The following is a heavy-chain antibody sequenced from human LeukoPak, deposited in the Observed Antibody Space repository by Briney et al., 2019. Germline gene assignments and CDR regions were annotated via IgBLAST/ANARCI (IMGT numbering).Heavy chain of an antibody. Sequence: PGGSLRLSCAASGFHVITYYMNWFRQAPGKGLEWVSYISSSGSTIYYADSVKGRFTISRDNAKNSLFLQMNSLRAEDTAVYYCARREIVVVESYYYYYYMDVWGKGTTVTVSS. V-gene: IGHV3-48*01. D-gene: IGHD2-21*01. CDR2: ISSSGSTI. CDR1: GFHVITYY. J-gene: IGHJ6*03. CDR3: ARREIVVVESYYYYYYMDV.